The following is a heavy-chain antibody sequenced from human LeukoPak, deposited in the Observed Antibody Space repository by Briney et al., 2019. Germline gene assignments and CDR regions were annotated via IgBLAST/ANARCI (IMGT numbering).Heavy chain of an antibody. Sequence: PGGSLRLSCAASGSTFSSYGMHWVRQAPGKGLEWVAVIWYDGSNKYYADSVKGRFTISRDNSKNTLYLQMNSLRAEDTAVYYCTRGYSSSPYGMDVWGQGTTVTVSS. J-gene: IGHJ6*02. V-gene: IGHV3-33*01. D-gene: IGHD6-13*01. CDR3: TRGYSSSPYGMDV. CDR2: IWYDGSNK. CDR1: GSTFSSYG.